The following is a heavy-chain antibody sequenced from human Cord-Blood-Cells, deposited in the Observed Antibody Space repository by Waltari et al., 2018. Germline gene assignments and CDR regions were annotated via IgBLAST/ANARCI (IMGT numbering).Heavy chain of an antibody. V-gene: IGHV3-30*04. Sequence: QVQLVESGGGVVQPGRSLRLSCAASGFTFSSYAMHRVRQAPGKGLEWVAVISYDGSNKYYADSVKGRFTISRDNSKNTLYLQMNSLRAEDTAVYYCARAAAAGFDYWGQGTLVTVSS. D-gene: IGHD6-13*01. CDR2: ISYDGSNK. J-gene: IGHJ4*02. CDR3: ARAAAAGFDY. CDR1: GFTFSSYA.